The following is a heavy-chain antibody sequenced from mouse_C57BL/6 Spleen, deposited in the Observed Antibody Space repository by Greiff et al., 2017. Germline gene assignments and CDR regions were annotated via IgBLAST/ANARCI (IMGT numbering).Heavy chain of an antibody. CDR3: TTGSSPGDY. V-gene: IGHV14-4*01. Sequence: VQLKESGAELVRPGASVKLSCTASGFNIKDDYMHWVKQRPEQGLEWIGWIDPENGDTEYASKFQGKATITADTSSNTAYLQLSSLTSEDTAVYYCTTGSSPGDYWGQGTTLTVSS. D-gene: IGHD1-1*01. CDR2: IDPENGDT. CDR1: GFNIKDDY. J-gene: IGHJ2*01.